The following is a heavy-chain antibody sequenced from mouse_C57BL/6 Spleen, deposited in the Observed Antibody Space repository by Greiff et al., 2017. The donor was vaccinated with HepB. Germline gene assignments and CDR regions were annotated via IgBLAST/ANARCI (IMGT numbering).Heavy chain of an antibody. D-gene: IGHD2-10*01. J-gene: IGHJ3*01. CDR1: GYAFSSYW. V-gene: IGHV1-80*01. Sequence: VQLQQSGAELVKPGASVKISCKASGYAFSSYWMNWVKQRPGKGLEWIGQIYPGDGDTNYNGKFKGKATLTADKSSSTAYLQLSSLTSEDSAVYFCARGPTGPWFAYWGQGTLVTVSA. CDR3: ARGPTGPWFAY. CDR2: IYPGDGDT.